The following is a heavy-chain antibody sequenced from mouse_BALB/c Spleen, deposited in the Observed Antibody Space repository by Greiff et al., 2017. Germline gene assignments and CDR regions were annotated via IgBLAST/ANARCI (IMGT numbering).Heavy chain of an antibody. Sequence: DVMLVESGGDLVKPGGSLKLSCAASGFTFSSYGMSWVRQTPDKRLEWVATISSGGSYTYYPDSVKGRFTISRDNAKNTLYLQMSSLKSEDTAMYYCARHGDYGGTWFAYWGQGTLVTVSA. V-gene: IGHV5-6*02. D-gene: IGHD2-4*01. CDR3: ARHGDYGGTWFAY. J-gene: IGHJ3*01. CDR1: GFTFSSYG. CDR2: ISSGGSYT.